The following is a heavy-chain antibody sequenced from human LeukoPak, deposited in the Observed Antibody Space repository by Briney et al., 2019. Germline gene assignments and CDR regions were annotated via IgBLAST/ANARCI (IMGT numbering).Heavy chain of an antibody. Sequence: SETLSLTCTVSGGSISSYYWSWIRQPAGKGLEWIGRIYTSGSTNYNPSLKSRVTMSVDTSKNQFSLKLSSVTAADTAVYYCARAPYSNYGFYYYYYMDVWGKGTTVTVSS. V-gene: IGHV4-4*07. CDR1: GGSISSYY. J-gene: IGHJ6*03. CDR2: IYTSGST. D-gene: IGHD4-11*01. CDR3: ARAPYSNYGFYYYYYMDV.